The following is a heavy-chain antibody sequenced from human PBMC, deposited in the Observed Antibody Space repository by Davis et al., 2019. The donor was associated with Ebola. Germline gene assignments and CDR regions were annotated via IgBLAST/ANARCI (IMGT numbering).Heavy chain of an antibody. V-gene: IGHV3-23*01. CDR2: ISGSGGST. Sequence: PGGSLRLSCAASGFTFSSYAMSWVRQAPGKGLEWVSAISGSGGSTYYADSVKGRFTISRDNSKNTLYLQMNSLRAEDTAVYYCAKERGAQYYDFWSGYLGYWGQGTLVTVSS. CDR3: AKERGAQYYDFWSGYLGY. D-gene: IGHD3-3*01. J-gene: IGHJ4*02. CDR1: GFTFSSYA.